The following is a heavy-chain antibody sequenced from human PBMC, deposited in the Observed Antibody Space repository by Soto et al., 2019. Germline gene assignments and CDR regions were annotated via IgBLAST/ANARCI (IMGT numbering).Heavy chain of an antibody. CDR3: GRHATATTCIDN. D-gene: IGHD4-17*01. CDR1: GGSISSSIYY. V-gene: IGHV4-39*01. CDR2: SYYSGRT. Sequence: PSETLSLSCTVYGGSISSSIYYWGWIRQPPGKGLDWMGYSYYSGRTYYNPAFKSRLTQSVDKSNNQFSRKLTSVNAADPAVHDCGRHATATTCIDNWGQGTLVTVPS. J-gene: IGHJ4*02.